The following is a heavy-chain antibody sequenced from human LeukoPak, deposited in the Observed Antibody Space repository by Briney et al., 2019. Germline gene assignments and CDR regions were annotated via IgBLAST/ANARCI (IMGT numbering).Heavy chain of an antibody. Sequence: SETLSLTCTVSGGSISSSSYYWGWIRQPPGKGLEWIGSIYYSGSTYYNPSLKSRVTISVDTSKNQFSLKLSSVTAADTAVYYCASSIPLPDYGDYSFLTGLVYWGQGTLVTVSS. CDR2: IYYSGST. J-gene: IGHJ4*02. D-gene: IGHD4-17*01. CDR3: ASSIPLPDYGDYSFLTGLVY. V-gene: IGHV4-39*07. CDR1: GGSISSSSYY.